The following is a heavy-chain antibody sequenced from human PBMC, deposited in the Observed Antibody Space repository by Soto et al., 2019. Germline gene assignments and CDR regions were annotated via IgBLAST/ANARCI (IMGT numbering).Heavy chain of an antibody. V-gene: IGHV4-34*01. CDR2: INDRGSI. CDR1: GGSFSGYY. Sequence: QVQLQQWGAGPLRPLETLSLTCGVSGGSFSGYYWAWIRQSPGKGLEWIGDINDRGSINYNPSLKSRVSISVDTSKNHYALNLRSVTAADTAVYYCARESNDILTGPPWVWYFDLWGRGTLVTVSS. CDR3: ARESNDILTGPPWVWYFDL. D-gene: IGHD3-9*01. J-gene: IGHJ2*01.